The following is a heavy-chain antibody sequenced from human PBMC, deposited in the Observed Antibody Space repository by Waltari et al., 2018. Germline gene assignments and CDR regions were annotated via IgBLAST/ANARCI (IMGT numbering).Heavy chain of an antibody. V-gene: IGHV1-2*06. CDR3: ARESRVGVVTLAGFDY. CDR1: GYTFTGYY. D-gene: IGHD3-3*01. CDR2: INPNSGGT. J-gene: IGHJ4*02. Sequence: QVQLVQSGAEVKKPGASVKVSCKASGYTFTGYYMHWVRQAPGQGLEWMGRINPNSGGTNYAQKFQGRVTMTRDTSISTAYMELSRLRSDDTAVYYCARESRVGVVTLAGFDYWGQGTLVTVSS.